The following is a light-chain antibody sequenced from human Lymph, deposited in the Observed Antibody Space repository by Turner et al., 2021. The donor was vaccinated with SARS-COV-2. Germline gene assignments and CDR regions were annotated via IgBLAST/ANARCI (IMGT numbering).Light chain of an antibody. CDR3: QQFNSYPLT. CDR1: QAITSA. V-gene: IGKV1-13*02. CDR2: DAS. Sequence: AIQLTQSPSSLSASVGDRVTITCRASQAITSALAWSQQKPGKAPKLLIYDASSLESGVPSRFSGSGSGTDFTLTISSLQPEDFATYYCQQFNSYPLTFGGGTKLEIK. J-gene: IGKJ4*01.